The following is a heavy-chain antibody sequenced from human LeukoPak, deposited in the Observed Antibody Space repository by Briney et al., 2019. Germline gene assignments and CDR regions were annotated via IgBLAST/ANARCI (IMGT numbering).Heavy chain of an antibody. J-gene: IGHJ4*02. CDR2: ISGSGAST. Sequence: PGGSLRLSCADSGFTFSNAWMSWVRQAPGKGLEWVSAISGSGASTYYADSVKGRFTISRDNSKNTLFLQMNSLRVEDTAVYYCAKDLRYSGSLRAMDYWGQGTLVTVSS. CDR3: AKDLRYSGSLRAMDY. V-gene: IGHV3-23*01. CDR1: GFTFSNAW. D-gene: IGHD1-26*01.